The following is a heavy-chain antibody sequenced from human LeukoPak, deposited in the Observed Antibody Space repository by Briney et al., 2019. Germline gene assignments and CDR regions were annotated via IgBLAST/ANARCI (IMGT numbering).Heavy chain of an antibody. D-gene: IGHD3-22*01. V-gene: IGHV1-69*05. Sequence: SVKVSCKASGGTFSSYAISWVRQAPGQGLEWMGWLIPIFDIVNYAQKFQGRVTITTDESTSTAYMELSSLRSEDTAVYYCASLALVVGYAFDIWGQGTMVTVSS. J-gene: IGHJ3*02. CDR3: ASLALVVGYAFDI. CDR1: GGTFSSYA. CDR2: LIPIFDIV.